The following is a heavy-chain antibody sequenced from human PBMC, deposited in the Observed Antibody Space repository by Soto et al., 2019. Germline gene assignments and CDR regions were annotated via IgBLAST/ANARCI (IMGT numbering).Heavy chain of an antibody. CDR3: ARANDIAARPSYFDY. CDR1: GFTFSSYG. J-gene: IGHJ4*02. D-gene: IGHD6-6*01. CDR2: IWYDGSNK. V-gene: IGHV3-33*01. Sequence: QVQLVESGGGVVQPGRSLRLSCAASGFTFSSYGMHWVRQAPGKGLEWVAVIWYDGSNKYYADSVKGRFTISRDNSKNTLYLQMNSLRAEDTAVYCCARANDIAARPSYFDYWGQGTLVTVSS.